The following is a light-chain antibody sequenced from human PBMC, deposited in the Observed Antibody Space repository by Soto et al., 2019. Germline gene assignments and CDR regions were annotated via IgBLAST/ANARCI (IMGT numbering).Light chain of an antibody. CDR1: SSDVGGYNS. Sequence: QSALTQPASVSGSPGQSITISCTGTSSDVGGYNSVSWYQQHPGKAPKLVIYEVTNRPSGISNRFSGSKSGNTASLTISGLQAEDEADYYCSSYTSSSTRVFRTGTKVTVL. V-gene: IGLV2-14*01. CDR3: SSYTSSSTRV. CDR2: EVT. J-gene: IGLJ1*01.